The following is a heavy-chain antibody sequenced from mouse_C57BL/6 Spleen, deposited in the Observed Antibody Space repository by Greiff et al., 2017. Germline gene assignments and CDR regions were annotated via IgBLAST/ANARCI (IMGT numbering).Heavy chain of an antibody. D-gene: IGHD1-1*01. J-gene: IGHJ2*01. CDR1: GFTFSSYA. V-gene: IGHV5-4*03. Sequence: EVKLVESGGGLVKPGGSLKLSCAASGFTFSSYAMSWVRQTPEKRLEWVATISDGGSYTYYPDNVKGRFTISRDNAKNNLYLQMSHLKSEDTAMYYCARVITTADFDYWGQGTTLTVSS. CDR3: ARVITTADFDY. CDR2: ISDGGSYT.